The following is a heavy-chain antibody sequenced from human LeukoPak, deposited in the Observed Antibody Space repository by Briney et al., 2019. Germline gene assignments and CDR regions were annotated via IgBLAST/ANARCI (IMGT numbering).Heavy chain of an antibody. CDR1: GYSFTSYW. CDR2: IYPGDSDT. Sequence: GESLKISCKGSGYSFTSYWIGWVRQMPGKGLEWMGIIYPGDSDTRYSPSFQGQVTISADKPISTAYLQWSSLKASDTAMYYCARSKGEQLVPKHYYYYYGMDVWGQGTTVTVSS. CDR3: ARSKGEQLVPKHYYYYYGMDV. D-gene: IGHD6-6*01. V-gene: IGHV5-51*04. J-gene: IGHJ6*02.